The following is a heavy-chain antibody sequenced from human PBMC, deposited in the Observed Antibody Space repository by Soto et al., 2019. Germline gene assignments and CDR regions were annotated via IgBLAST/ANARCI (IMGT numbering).Heavy chain of an antibody. D-gene: IGHD2-2*02. CDR2: INHSGST. V-gene: IGHV4-34*01. CDR1: GGSFSGYY. Sequence: PSETLSLTCAVCGGSFSGYYWSWIRQPPGKGLEWIGEINHSGSTNYNPSLKSRVTISVDTSKNQFSLKLSSVTAADTAVYYCARVRIVVVPAAILSYYYYGMDVWGQGTTVTVSS. J-gene: IGHJ6*02. CDR3: ARVRIVVVPAAILSYYYYGMDV.